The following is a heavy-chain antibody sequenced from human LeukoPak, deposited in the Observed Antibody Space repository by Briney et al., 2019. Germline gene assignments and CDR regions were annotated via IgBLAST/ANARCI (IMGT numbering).Heavy chain of an antibody. D-gene: IGHD6-19*01. V-gene: IGHV5-10-1*01. CDR2: IDSTDSYT. Sequence: GESLKISCKGSGYSFTNYWINWVRQMPGKGLEWMGRIDSTDSYTNYSPSFQGHVTISVDKSISTAYLQWSSLKASDTAIYYCARLPGIAVAGTSYYFDDWGQGTLVTVSS. J-gene: IGHJ4*02. CDR1: GYSFTNYW. CDR3: ARLPGIAVAGTSYYFDD.